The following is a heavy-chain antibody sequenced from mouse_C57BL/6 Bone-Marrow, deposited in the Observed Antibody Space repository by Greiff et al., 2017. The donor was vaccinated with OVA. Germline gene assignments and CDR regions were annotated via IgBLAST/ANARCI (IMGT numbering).Heavy chain of an antibody. CDR1: GYTFTSYW. J-gene: IGHJ1*03. CDR3: ARLGDYYGSSYGYFDV. D-gene: IGHD1-1*01. CDR2: INPSNGGT. V-gene: IGHV1-53*01. Sequence: QVQLQQPGTELVKPGASVKLSCKASGYTFTSYWMHWVKQRPGQGLEWIGNINPSNGGTNYNEKFKSKATLTVDKSSSTAYMQLSSLTSEDSAVYFCARLGDYYGSSYGYFDVWGTGTTVTVSS.